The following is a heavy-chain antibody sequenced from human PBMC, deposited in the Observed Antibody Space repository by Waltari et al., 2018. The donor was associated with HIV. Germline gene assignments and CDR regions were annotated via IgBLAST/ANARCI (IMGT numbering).Heavy chain of an antibody. CDR1: GFTFSSYA. D-gene: IGHD3-22*01. CDR2: ISGSGGST. CDR3: AKVGYDSSGYSLKNYFDY. J-gene: IGHJ4*02. V-gene: IGHV3-23*01. Sequence: EVQLLESGGGLVQPGGSLRLSCAASGFTFSSYAMRWVRQAPGEGLEWVSAISGSGGSTYYADSVKGRFTISRDNSKNTLYLQMNSLRAEDTAVYYCAKVGYDSSGYSLKNYFDYWGQGTLVTVSS.